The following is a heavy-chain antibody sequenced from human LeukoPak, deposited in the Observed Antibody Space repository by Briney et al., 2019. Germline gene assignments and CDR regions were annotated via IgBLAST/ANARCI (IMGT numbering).Heavy chain of an antibody. J-gene: IGHJ4*02. D-gene: IGHD7-27*01. CDR1: GGSFSGYY. CDR3: AILGISDY. V-gene: IGHV4-34*01. CDR2: INHSGST. Sequence: PSETLSLTCAVYGGSFSGYYWSWIRQPPGKGLEWIGEINHSGSTNYNPSLKSRVTISVDTSKNQFSLKLSSVTAADTAVYYCAILGISDYWGQGTLATVSS.